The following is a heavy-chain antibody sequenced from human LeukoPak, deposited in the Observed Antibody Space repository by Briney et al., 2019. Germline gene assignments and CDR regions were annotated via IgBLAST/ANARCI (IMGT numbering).Heavy chain of an antibody. V-gene: IGHV1-18*01. CDR1: GYTFTSYG. Sequence: ASVKVSCKASGYTFTSYGISWVRQAPGQGLEWMGWISAYNGNTNYAQKLQGRVTMTADTSTNTAYMELRSLRSDDTAVYYCARLRYNWNDGDYWGQGTLVTVSS. CDR2: ISAYNGNT. J-gene: IGHJ4*02. CDR3: ARLRYNWNDGDY. D-gene: IGHD1-20*01.